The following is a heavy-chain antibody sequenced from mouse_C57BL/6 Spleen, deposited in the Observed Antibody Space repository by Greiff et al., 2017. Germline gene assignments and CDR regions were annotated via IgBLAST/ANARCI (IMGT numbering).Heavy chain of an antibody. CDR3: ARPYDRYAMDY. CDR1: GYSFTGYY. D-gene: IGHD2-3*01. CDR2: INPSTGGT. Sequence: EVMLVESGPELVKPGASVKISCKASGYSFTGYYMNWVKQSPEKSLEWIGEINPSTGGTTYNQKFKAKATLTVDKSSSTAYMQLKSLTSEDSAVYYCARPYDRYAMDYWGQGTSVTVSS. J-gene: IGHJ4*01. V-gene: IGHV1-42*01.